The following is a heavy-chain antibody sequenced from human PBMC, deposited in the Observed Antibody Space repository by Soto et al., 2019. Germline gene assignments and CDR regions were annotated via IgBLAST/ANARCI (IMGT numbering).Heavy chain of an antibody. CDR3: VSSYDFWSGPDAFDI. CDR1: GFTFSSYA. CDR2: ISSNGGST. D-gene: IGHD3-3*01. J-gene: IGHJ3*02. Sequence: GGSLRLSCSASGFTFSSYAMHWVRQAPGKGLEYVSAISSNGGSTYYADSVKGRFTISRENSKNTLYLKMSSLRAEDTAVYYCVSSYDFWSGPDAFDIWGQGTMVTVSS. V-gene: IGHV3-64D*08.